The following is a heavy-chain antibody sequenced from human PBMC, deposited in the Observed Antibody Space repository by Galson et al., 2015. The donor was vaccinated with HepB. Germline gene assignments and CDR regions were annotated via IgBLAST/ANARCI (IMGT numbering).Heavy chain of an antibody. CDR1: GYTFTGYY. D-gene: IGHD2-2*01. V-gene: IGHV1-2*02. CDR2: INPNSGGT. J-gene: IGHJ4*02. CDR3: ARRARSSSTSSNPLDY. Sequence: SVKVSCKASGYTFTGYYMHWVRQAPGQGLEWMGWINPNSGGTNYAQKFQGRVTMTRDTSISTAYMELSRLRSDDTAVYYCARRARSSSTSSNPLDYWGQGTLVTVSS.